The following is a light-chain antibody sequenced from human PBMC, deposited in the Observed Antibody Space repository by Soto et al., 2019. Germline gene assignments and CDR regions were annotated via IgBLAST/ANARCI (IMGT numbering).Light chain of an antibody. V-gene: IGKV3-15*01. CDR2: GAS. J-gene: IGKJ1*01. Sequence: EIVLTQSPTTLSLSPGERAILSCRASQSVGNHLAWYQQKPGQAPRLLIYGASTRATGIPARFSGSGSGTEFTLTISSLQSEDFAVYYCQHYNNWPPWTFGQGTKVDIK. CDR1: QSVGNH. CDR3: QHYNNWPPWT.